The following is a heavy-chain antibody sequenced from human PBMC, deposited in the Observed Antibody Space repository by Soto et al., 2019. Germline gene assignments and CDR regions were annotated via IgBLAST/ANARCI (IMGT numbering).Heavy chain of an antibody. CDR3: ARDRGSSWPHYYYYGMDV. J-gene: IGHJ6*02. D-gene: IGHD6-13*01. V-gene: IGHV3-48*02. CDR2: ISSSSSTI. Sequence: VGSLRLSCAASVFTFSSYSMNWVRHAPGKWLEWVSYISSSSSTIYYADSVKGRFTISRDNAKNSLYLQMNSLRDEDTAVYYCARDRGSSWPHYYYYGMDVWGQGTTVTVSS. CDR1: VFTFSSYS.